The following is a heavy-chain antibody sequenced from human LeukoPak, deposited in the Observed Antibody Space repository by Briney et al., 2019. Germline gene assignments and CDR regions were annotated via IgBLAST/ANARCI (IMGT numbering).Heavy chain of an antibody. Sequence: GESLKISCKGSGYSFTSYWIGWVRQMPGKGLEWMGIIYPGDSDTRYSPSFQGQVTISADKSISTAYLQWSSLKASDTAMYSCARGPLRMSGAYSSSWEFAYWGQGTLVTVSS. V-gene: IGHV5-51*01. D-gene: IGHD6-13*01. J-gene: IGHJ4*02. CDR1: GYSFTSYW. CDR2: IYPGDSDT. CDR3: ARGPLRMSGAYSSSWEFAY.